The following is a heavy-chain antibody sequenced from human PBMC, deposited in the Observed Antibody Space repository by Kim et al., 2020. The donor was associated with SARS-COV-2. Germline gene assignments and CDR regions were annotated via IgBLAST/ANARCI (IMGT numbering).Heavy chain of an antibody. Sequence: SETLSLTCSVSGGSINTNYWSWIRQAPGKGLEWIGYIYFTGSTNYNSSLNSRVIISVDTSKKQSSLKMTSVTAADLAVYYCARGKAGVGYYSSDYYYYMDVWGPGTTVIDSS. V-gene: IGHV4-59*01. CDR3: ARGKAGVGYYSSDYYYYMDV. D-gene: IGHD3-3*01. CDR1: GGSINTNY. J-gene: IGHJ6*02. CDR2: IYFTGST.